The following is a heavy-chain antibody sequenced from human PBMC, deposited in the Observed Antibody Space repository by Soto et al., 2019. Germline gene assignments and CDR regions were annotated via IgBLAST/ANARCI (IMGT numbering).Heavy chain of an antibody. V-gene: IGHV3-23*01. D-gene: IGHD5-12*01. J-gene: IGHJ3*02. CDR1: GFTFSSYA. CDR3: AKDEGNESGYSGPDAFDI. Sequence: GSLRLSCAASGFTFSSYAMSWVRQAPGKGLEWVSAISGSGGSTYYADSVKGRFTISRDNSKNTLYLQMNSLRAEDTAVYYCAKDEGNESGYSGPDAFDIWGQGTMVTVSS. CDR2: ISGSGGST.